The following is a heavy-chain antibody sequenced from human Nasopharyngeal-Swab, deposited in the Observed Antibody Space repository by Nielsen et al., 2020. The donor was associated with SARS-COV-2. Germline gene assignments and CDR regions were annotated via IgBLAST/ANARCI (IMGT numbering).Heavy chain of an antibody. CDR3: ARWTMVRGVIISDPRY. CDR2: IIPILGIA. D-gene: IGHD3-10*01. CDR1: GGTFSSYA. V-gene: IGHV1-69*04. Sequence: SVKVSCKASGGTFSSYAISWVRQAPGQGLEWMGRIIPILGIANYAQKFQGRVTITADKSTSTAYMELSSLRSEDTAVYYCARWTMVRGVIISDPRYWGQGTLVTVSS. J-gene: IGHJ4*02.